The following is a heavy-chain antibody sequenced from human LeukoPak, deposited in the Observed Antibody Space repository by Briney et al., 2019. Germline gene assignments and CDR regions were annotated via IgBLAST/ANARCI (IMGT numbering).Heavy chain of an antibody. J-gene: IGHJ3*02. Sequence: ASVKVSCKASGYTFTGYYMHWVRQAPGQGLEWMGWISAYNGNTNYAQKLQGRVTMTTDASTSTAYMELRSLRSDDTAVYYCARGIPPGDAFDIWGQGTMVTVSS. CDR3: ARGIPPGDAFDI. CDR1: GYTFTGYY. CDR2: ISAYNGNT. D-gene: IGHD2-2*02. V-gene: IGHV1-18*04.